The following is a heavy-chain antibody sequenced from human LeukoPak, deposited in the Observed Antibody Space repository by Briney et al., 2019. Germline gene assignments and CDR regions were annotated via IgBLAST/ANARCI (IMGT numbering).Heavy chain of an antibody. V-gene: IGHV3-53*01. J-gene: IGHJ5*02. Sequence: GGSLRLSCAASGFTVSSNYMSWVRQAPGKGLEWVSVIYSGGSTYYADSVKGRFTISRDNSKNTLYLQMNSLRAEDTAVYYCAGETDYGDYEAFDPWGQGTLVTVSS. CDR3: AGETDYGDYEAFDP. CDR1: GFTVSSNY. D-gene: IGHD4-17*01. CDR2: IYSGGST.